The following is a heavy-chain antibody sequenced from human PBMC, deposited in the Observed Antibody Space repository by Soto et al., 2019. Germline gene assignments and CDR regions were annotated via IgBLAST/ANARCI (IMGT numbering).Heavy chain of an antibody. J-gene: IGHJ4*02. CDR2: INPSGGST. CDR1: GYTFTSYY. V-gene: IGHV1-46*03. D-gene: IGHD2-2*01. CDR3: ARSDIVVVPAAMYYFDY. Sequence: GASVKVSCKASGYTFTSYYMHWVRQAPGQGLEWMGIINPSGGSTSYAQKFQGRVTMTRDTSTSTVYMELSSLRSEDTAVYYCARSDIVVVPAAMYYFDYWGQGTLVTVSS.